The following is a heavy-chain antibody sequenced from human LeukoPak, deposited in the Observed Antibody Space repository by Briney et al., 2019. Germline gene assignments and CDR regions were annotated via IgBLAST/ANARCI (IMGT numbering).Heavy chain of an antibody. CDR3: TRDVRHSYGPPSDY. CDR2: IRSKGYGGTT. CDR1: GFTFGDYA. J-gene: IGHJ4*02. V-gene: IGHV3-49*04. Sequence: GSLRLSCTGSGFTFGDYAMSWVRQAPGKGLEWVGFIRSKGYGGTTEYAASVKGRFTISRDDFKSVAYLQMNSLITEDTAVYYCTRDVRHSYGPPSDYWGQGTLVIVSS. D-gene: IGHD5-18*01.